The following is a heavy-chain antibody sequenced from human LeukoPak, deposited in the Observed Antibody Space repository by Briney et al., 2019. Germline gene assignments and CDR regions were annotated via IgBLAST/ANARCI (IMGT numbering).Heavy chain of an antibody. Sequence: SETLSLTCTVSGGSISSYYWSWLRQPPGKALEWIGYIYYRGSTNYNPSLKSRVTISVDTSKNQFSLKLSSVTAADTAVYYCARARTTVTRTFDYWGQGTLVTVSS. J-gene: IGHJ4*02. CDR3: ARARTTVTRTFDY. D-gene: IGHD4-17*01. CDR2: IYYRGST. V-gene: IGHV4-59*01. CDR1: GGSISSYY.